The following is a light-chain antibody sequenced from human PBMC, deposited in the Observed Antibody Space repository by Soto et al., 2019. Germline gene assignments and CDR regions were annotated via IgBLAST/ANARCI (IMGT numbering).Light chain of an antibody. CDR1: NIGTKS. CDR2: RDN. V-gene: IGLV3-9*01. Sequence: SSELTQPLSVSVALGQTARITCGGNNIGTKSVHWYQQKPGQAPVLVIYRDNNRPSGIPERFSGSNSGNTATLTISRAQAGDEADYSCQVCDSSTVVFGGGTQLTVL. CDR3: QVCDSSTVV. J-gene: IGLJ2*01.